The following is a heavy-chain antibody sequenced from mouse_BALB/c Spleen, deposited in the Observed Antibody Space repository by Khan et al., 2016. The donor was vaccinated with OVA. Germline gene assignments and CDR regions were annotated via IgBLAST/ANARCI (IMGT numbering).Heavy chain of an antibody. D-gene: IGHD1-1*02. Sequence: QVQLKQSGPELKKPGETVKISCKASGYTFTNYGMNWVKQAPGKGLKWMGWINTYTGEPTYADDFKGRFAFSLETSASTAYLQINNLKNEDTATYFCASGGYGYFDVWGAGTTVTVSS. V-gene: IGHV9-3-1*01. J-gene: IGHJ1*01. CDR2: INTYTGEP. CDR3: ASGGYGYFDV. CDR1: GYTFTNYG.